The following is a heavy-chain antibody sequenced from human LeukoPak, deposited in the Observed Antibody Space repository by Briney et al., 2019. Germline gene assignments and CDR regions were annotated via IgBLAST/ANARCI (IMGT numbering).Heavy chain of an antibody. CDR3: AKDSIAVAGTNFDY. CDR1: GFTFSSYA. D-gene: IGHD6-19*01. V-gene: IGHV3-23*01. Sequence: GGSLRLSCAASGFTFSSYAMSWVRQAPGKGLEWVSAISSSGTGTYYADSVKGRFTISRDNSKNTLYLQMNSLRAEDTAVYYCAKDSIAVAGTNFDYWGQGTLVTVSS. J-gene: IGHJ4*02. CDR2: ISSSGTGT.